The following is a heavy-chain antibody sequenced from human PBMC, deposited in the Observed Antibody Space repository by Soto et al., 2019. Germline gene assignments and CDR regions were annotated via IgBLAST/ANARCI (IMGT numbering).Heavy chain of an antibody. J-gene: IGHJ1*01. CDR2: IYWDDDK. CDR3: AHLEVLDVGYCSSTSCYFPEYFQH. Sequence: SGPTLVNPTQTLTLTCTFSGFSLSTSGVGVGWIRQPPGKALEWLALIYWDDDKRYSPSLKSRLTITKDTSKNQVVLTMTNMDPVDTATYYCAHLEVLDVGYCSSTSCYFPEYFQHWGQGTLVTVSS. CDR1: GFSLSTSGVG. V-gene: IGHV2-5*02. D-gene: IGHD2-2*01.